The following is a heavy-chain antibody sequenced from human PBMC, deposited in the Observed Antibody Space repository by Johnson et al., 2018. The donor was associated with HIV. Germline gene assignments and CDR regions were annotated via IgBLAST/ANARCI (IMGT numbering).Heavy chain of an antibody. V-gene: IGHV3-30*04. J-gene: IGHJ3*02. CDR3: GMSGVEDAAFDI. CDR1: GFTFSDYA. D-gene: IGHD2-8*02. CDR2: ISYDGSNK. Sequence: QVQLVESGGGVVQPGRSLRLSCAASGFTFSDYALHWVRQAPGKGLEWVAVISYDGSNKYYADSVKGRFTISRDNSKNTLYLQMNSMRAADTAVFYCGMSGVEDAAFDIWGKGTMVTVSS.